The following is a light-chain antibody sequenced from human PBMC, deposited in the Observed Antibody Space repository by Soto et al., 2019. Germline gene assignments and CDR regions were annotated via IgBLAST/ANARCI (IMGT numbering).Light chain of an antibody. J-gene: IGKJ1*01. Sequence: EIELTQSPSTLSSSPGERATLSCRASQSVSSNLAWYQQKPGQAPRLLIYDASSWASGVPSRFSGRGSGTEFTLTISSLQPDDFATYYCQHFNSYPWTFGQGTKVDIK. CDR2: DAS. V-gene: IGKV3-15*01. CDR3: QHFNSYPWT. CDR1: QSVSSN.